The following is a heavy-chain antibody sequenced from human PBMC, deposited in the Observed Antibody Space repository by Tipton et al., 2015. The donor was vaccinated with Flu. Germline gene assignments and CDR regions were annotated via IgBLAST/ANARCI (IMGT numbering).Heavy chain of an antibody. D-gene: IGHD4-17*01. V-gene: IGHV3-49*04. CDR3: TREHGDYGLDY. CDR1: GFTFGDYA. J-gene: IGHJ4*02. CDR2: IRSKAYGGTT. Sequence: SLRLSCTASGFTFGDYAMSWVRQAPGKGLEWVGFIRSKAYGGTTEYAASVKGRFTISRDDSKSIAYLQMNSLKTEDTAVYYCTREHGDYGLDYWGQGTLVTVSS.